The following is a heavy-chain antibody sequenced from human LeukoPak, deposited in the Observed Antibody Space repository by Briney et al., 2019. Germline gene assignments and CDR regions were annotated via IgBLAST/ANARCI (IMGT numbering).Heavy chain of an antibody. D-gene: IGHD2-2*02. V-gene: IGHV1-24*01. CDR1: RYTLTELS. CDR3: ATVDSSGCSSTSCYTFDY. J-gene: IGHJ4*02. CDR2: FDPEDGET. Sequence: ASVKVSCKVSRYTLTELSMHWVRQAPGKGLEWMGGFDPEDGETIYAQKFQGRVTMTEDTSTDTAYMELSSLRSEDTAVYYCATVDSSGCSSTSCYTFDYWGQGTLVTVSS.